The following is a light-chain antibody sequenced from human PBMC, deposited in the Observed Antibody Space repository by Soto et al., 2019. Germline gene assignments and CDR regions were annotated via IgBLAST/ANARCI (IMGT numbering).Light chain of an antibody. J-gene: IGLJ1*01. CDR3: SSYTTSNTRQIV. CDR1: SSDVGGYNY. CDR2: DVS. Sequence: QPVLTQAASVSVSPGQSITISCTGTSSDVGGYNYVSWYQHHPGKAPKLMIFDVSNRPSGVSNRFSGSKSGNTASLTISGLQPEDEADYYCSSYTTSNTRQIVFGTGTKVTVL. V-gene: IGLV2-14*03.